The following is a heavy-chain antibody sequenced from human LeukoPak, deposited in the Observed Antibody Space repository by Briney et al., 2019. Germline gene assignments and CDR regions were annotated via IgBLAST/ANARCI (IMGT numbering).Heavy chain of an antibody. V-gene: IGHV1-69*04. CDR3: ASPSTGTAQGWFDP. D-gene: IGHD1-1*01. J-gene: IGHJ5*02. Sequence: SVKVSCKASGGTFSSYAISWVRQAPGQGLEWMGRIIPILGIANYAQKFQGRVTITADESTSTAYMELSSLRSEDTAVFYCASPSTGTAQGWFDPWGQGTLVTVSS. CDR1: GGTFSSYA. CDR2: IIPILGIA.